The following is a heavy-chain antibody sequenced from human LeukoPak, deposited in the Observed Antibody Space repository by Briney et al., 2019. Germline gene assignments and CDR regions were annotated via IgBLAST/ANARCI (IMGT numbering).Heavy chain of an antibody. CDR2: IYTSGST. CDR3: VREWGSYRSFDY. D-gene: IGHD3-16*02. J-gene: IGHJ4*02. V-gene: IGHV4-4*07. CDR1: GGSISSDY. Sequence: SQTLSLTCTVSGGSISSDYWSWIRQPAGKGLEWIGRIYTSGSTNYNTSLKSRVTMSVDTSKNQFSLKLSSVTAADTAVYYCVREWGSYRSFDYWGQGTLVTVSS.